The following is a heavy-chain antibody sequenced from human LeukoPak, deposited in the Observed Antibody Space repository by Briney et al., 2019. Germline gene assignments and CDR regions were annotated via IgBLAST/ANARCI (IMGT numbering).Heavy chain of an antibody. Sequence: SSVKVSCKASGGTFSSYAISWVRQAPGQGLEWMEGIIPIFGTANYAQKFQGRVTITADESTSTAYMELSSLRSEDTAMYYCATTPAYCSGGSCYRDNAFDIWGQGTMVTVSS. CDR2: IIPIFGTA. V-gene: IGHV1-69*01. J-gene: IGHJ3*02. CDR3: ATTPAYCSGGSCYRDNAFDI. CDR1: GGTFSSYA. D-gene: IGHD2-15*01.